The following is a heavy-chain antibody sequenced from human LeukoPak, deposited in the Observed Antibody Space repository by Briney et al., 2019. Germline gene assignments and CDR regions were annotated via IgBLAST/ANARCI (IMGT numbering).Heavy chain of an antibody. Sequence: SETLSLTCTVSGGSISTYYWNWIRQPPGKGLECIGYIYYSGSPSYNPSLRSRVTISVDTSKNQFSLKLSSVTAADTAVYYSARRLANSSGHRDAFDIWGQGTMVTVSS. CDR2: IYYSGSP. V-gene: IGHV4-59*08. CDR1: GGSISTYY. J-gene: IGHJ3*02. D-gene: IGHD6-19*01. CDR3: ARRLANSSGHRDAFDI.